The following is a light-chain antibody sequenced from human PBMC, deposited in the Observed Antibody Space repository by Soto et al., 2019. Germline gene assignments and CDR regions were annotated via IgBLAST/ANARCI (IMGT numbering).Light chain of an antibody. CDR2: HAS. CDR1: QTISIW. V-gene: IGKV1-5*01. CDR3: QQYNSYP. Sequence: DIQMTQSPCALSVSVVDRVTITCRASQTISIWLAWYQQKPGTAPKLLIYHASTLESGVLSRFSGSGSGTEFTLTISSLQPDDFATYYCQQYNSYPFGQGTKVDIK. J-gene: IGKJ1*01.